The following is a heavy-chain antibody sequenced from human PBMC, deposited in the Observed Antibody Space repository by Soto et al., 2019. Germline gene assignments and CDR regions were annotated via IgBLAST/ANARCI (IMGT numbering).Heavy chain of an antibody. CDR2: VRGDNGHT. CDR1: GYTFTTHG. D-gene: IGHD2-15*01. J-gene: IGHJ5*02. Sequence: QVQLVQSGAEVKKPGASVKVSCKASGYTFTTHGISWVRQVPGQGLEWMGWVRGDNGHTNYAQSLQGRVTMTTATSSTTAYMELRSLRSDDTAVYYCARGLGYCRSGTCYREWFDPWGEGTLVTVSS. CDR3: ARGLGYCRSGTCYREWFDP. V-gene: IGHV1-18*01.